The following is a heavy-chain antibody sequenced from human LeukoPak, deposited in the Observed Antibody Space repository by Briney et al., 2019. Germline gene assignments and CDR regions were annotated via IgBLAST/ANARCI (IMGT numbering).Heavy chain of an antibody. CDR2: ISGSGGST. D-gene: IGHD2-2*03. V-gene: IGHV3-23*01. J-gene: IGHJ4*02. Sequence: GGSLRLSCAASGFTFSSYAMSWVRQAPGKGLEWVSAISGSGGSTYYADSVKGRFTISRDNSKNTLYLQMNSLRAEDTAVCYCAKGQRGLGIVVVPGPAPPLGYWGQGTLVTVSS. CDR1: GFTFSSYA. CDR3: AKGQRGLGIVVVPGPAPPLGY.